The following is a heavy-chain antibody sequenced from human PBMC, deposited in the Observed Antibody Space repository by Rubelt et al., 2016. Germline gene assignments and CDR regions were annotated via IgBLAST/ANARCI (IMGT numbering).Heavy chain of an antibody. CDR2: INHSGST. J-gene: IGHJ4*02. CDR3: AREFDGSSGEDY. CDR1: GGSFSGYY. V-gene: IGHV4-34*01. Sequence: QVQLQQWGAGLLKPSETLSLTCAVYGGSFSGYYWSWIRQAPGKGLEWIGEINHSGSTNYNPSLTSRVAISVDTSKNEFTLKLKSVTAADTAVYYCAREFDGSSGEDYWGQGTLVTVSS. D-gene: IGHD3-16*01.